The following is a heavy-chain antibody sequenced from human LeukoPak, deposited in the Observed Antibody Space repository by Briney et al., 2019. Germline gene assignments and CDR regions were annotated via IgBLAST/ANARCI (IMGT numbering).Heavy chain of an antibody. CDR3: ARGGPYDFWSGYQRPPYYYYGMDV. V-gene: IGHV4-34*01. J-gene: IGHJ6*02. Sequence: PSETLSLTCAVYGGSFSGYYWSWIRQPPGKGLEWIGEINHSGSTNYNPSLKSRVTISVDTSKNQFSLKLSSVTAADTAVYYCARGGPYDFWSGYQRPPYYYYGMDVWGQGTTVTVSS. D-gene: IGHD3-3*01. CDR1: GGSFSGYY. CDR2: INHSGST.